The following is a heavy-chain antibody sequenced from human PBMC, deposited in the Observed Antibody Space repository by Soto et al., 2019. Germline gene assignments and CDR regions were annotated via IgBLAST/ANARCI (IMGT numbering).Heavy chain of an antibody. D-gene: IGHD3-22*01. CDR2: ISGSGGST. Sequence: GGSLRLSCAASGFTFSSYAMSWVRQAPGKGLEWVSAISGSGGSTYYADSVKGRFTISRDNSKNTLYLQMNSLRAEDTAVYFSAKGGSPLGLGLFYCYYWGQGTLVTVSS. CDR3: AKGGSPLGLGLFYCYY. J-gene: IGHJ4*02. CDR1: GFTFSSYA. V-gene: IGHV3-23*01.